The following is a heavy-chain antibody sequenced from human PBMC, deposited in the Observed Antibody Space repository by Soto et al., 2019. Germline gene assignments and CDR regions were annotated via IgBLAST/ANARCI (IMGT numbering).Heavy chain of an antibody. CDR2: IVVGSGNT. D-gene: IGHD5-18*01. Sequence: QMQLVQSGPEVKKPGTSVKVSCKASGFTFTSSAVQWVRQARGQRLEWIGWIVVGSGNTNYGQKFQERVTITRDMSTSVAYLELGSLRSDDTAVYYCAADLVGYGETNAFDIWGQGTMVTVSS. CDR1: GFTFTSSA. CDR3: AADLVGYGETNAFDI. V-gene: IGHV1-58*01. J-gene: IGHJ3*02.